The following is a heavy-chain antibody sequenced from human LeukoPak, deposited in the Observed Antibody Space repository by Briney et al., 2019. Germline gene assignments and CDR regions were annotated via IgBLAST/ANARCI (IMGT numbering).Heavy chain of an antibody. CDR2: IYTSGST. D-gene: IGHD4-17*01. V-gene: IGHV4-4*07. Sequence: PSETLSLTCTVSGGSISSYYWSWIRQPAGKGLEWIGRIYTSGSTNYNPSLKSRVTMSVDTSKNQFSLKLSSVTAADTAVYYCAGYYGDYATDAFDIWGQGAMVTVSS. CDR1: GGSISSYY. CDR3: AGYYGDYATDAFDI. J-gene: IGHJ3*02.